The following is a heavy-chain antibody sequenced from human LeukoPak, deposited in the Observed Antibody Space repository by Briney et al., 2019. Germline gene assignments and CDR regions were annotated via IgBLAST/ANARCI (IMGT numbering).Heavy chain of an antibody. CDR2: IYHIGST. CDR1: GYSISSGYY. CDR3: ARLMARLVVPADDDY. J-gene: IGHJ4*02. V-gene: IGHV4-38-2*01. D-gene: IGHD2-2*01. Sequence: SETLSLTCAVSGYSISSGYYWGWIRQPPGKGLEWIGSIYHIGSTYYNPSLKSRVTISVDTSKNQFSLKLSSVTAADTAVYYCARLMARLVVPADDDYWGQGTLVTVSS.